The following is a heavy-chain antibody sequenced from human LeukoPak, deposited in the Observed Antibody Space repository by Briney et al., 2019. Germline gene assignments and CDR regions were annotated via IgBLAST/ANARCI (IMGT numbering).Heavy chain of an antibody. Sequence: SETLSLTCTVSGGSLSSRSHYWGWIRQPPGQGLEWIGSLSNSGNTYYNPSLKSRVTISVDTSKNEFSLKLSSVTAADTAVYYCVRWTAGTTEDSWGQGTLVTVSS. CDR3: VRWTAGTTEDS. J-gene: IGHJ4*02. D-gene: IGHD1-1*01. CDR1: GGSLSSRSHY. CDR2: LSNSGNT. V-gene: IGHV4-39*01.